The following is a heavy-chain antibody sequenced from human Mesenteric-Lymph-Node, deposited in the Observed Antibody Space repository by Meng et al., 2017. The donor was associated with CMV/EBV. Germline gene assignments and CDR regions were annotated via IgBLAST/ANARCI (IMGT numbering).Heavy chain of an antibody. Sequence: GGSLRLSCTASGFTLASYAISWVRQAPGKGLEWVGLIRSKAYSGTTEYAASVKGRFIISRDDSKSIAYLQMNSLKTEDTALYYCTRVTSGWSDYDYLYFGYWGQGTLVTVSS. CDR2: IRSKAYSGTT. J-gene: IGHJ4*02. CDR1: GFTLASYA. CDR3: TRVTSGWSDYDYLYFGY. D-gene: IGHD5-12*01. V-gene: IGHV3-49*04.